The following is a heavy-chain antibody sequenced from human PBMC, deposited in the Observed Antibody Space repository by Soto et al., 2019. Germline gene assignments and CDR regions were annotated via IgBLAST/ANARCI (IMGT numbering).Heavy chain of an antibody. CDR1: GYTFTGYY. D-gene: IGHD6-6*01. CDR3: ARDRVYSSSSGTPGY. J-gene: IGHJ4*02. CDR2: INPNSGGT. V-gene: IGHV1-2*02. Sequence: ASVKVSCKASGYTFTGYYMHWVRQAPGQGLEWMGWINPNSGGTNYAQKFQGRVTMTRDTSISTAYMELSRLRSDDTAVYYCARDRVYSSSSGTPGYSGQGTLVTVSS.